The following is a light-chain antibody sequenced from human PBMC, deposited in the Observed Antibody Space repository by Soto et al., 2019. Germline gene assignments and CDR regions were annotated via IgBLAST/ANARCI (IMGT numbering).Light chain of an antibody. CDR3: AAWDDSLSGLV. CDR1: SSNIGSNY. CDR2: SNN. J-gene: IGLJ2*01. V-gene: IGLV1-47*02. Sequence: QSVLTQPPSASGTPGQRVTISCSGSSSNIGSNYVYWYQQLPGTAPKLLIYSNNQRPSGVPDRFSGSKSGTSASLAISGLRSEDEAAYYCAAWDDSLSGLVFGGGTKVTVL.